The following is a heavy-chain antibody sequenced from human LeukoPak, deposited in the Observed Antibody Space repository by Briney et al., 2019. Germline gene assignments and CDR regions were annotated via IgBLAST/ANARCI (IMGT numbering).Heavy chain of an antibody. J-gene: IGHJ4*02. V-gene: IGHV3-48*03. CDR1: GFSFSDYE. D-gene: IGHD1-26*01. CDR2: ISSSGDPI. Sequence: GGSLRLSCVVSGFSFSDYEVAWVRQAPGMGLEWISYISSSGDPIRYADAVKGRFAISRDNAKNSVSLQMNSLRVDDTGLYFCAGGPQYSGSYGDWGQGTLVTVSS. CDR3: AGGPQYSGSYGD.